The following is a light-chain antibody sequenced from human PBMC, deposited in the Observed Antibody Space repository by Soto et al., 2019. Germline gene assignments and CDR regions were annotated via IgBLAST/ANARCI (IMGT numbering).Light chain of an antibody. CDR3: QQYQNYPPLT. V-gene: IGKV1-8*01. Sequence: AIRMTQSPSSFSASTGDRVTITCRASQDISSYLAWYQQKPGKAPKVLIYAASTLQSGVPSRFSGSGSGTDFTLTISGLQSEDLATYYCQQYQNYPPLTFGGGTKVEIK. CDR1: QDISSY. J-gene: IGKJ4*01. CDR2: AAS.